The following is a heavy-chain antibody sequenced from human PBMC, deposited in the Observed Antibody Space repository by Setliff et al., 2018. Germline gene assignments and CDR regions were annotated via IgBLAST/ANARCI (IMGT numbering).Heavy chain of an antibody. V-gene: IGHV3-7*01. CDR3: ASSFTRHMGAADY. D-gene: IGHD2-21*01. CDR1: GFTFTNYW. J-gene: IGHJ4*02. CDR2: IKQDESEK. Sequence: PGGSLRLSCAASGFTFTNYWINWVRQAPGKGLEWVANIKQDESEKHYVGSVKGRFTISRDNARNSVYLQMNSLRAEDAAVYYCASSFTRHMGAADYWGQGTLVTVSS.